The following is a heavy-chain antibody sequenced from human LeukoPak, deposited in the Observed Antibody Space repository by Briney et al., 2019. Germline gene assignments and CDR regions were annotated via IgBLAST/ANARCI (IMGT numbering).Heavy chain of an antibody. CDR3: ARRAALYSSSWYYFDY. J-gene: IGHJ4*02. Sequence: GGSLRLSCAASGFTVSSNYMSWVRQAPGKGLEWVSVIYSGGSTYYADSAKGRFTISRHNSKNTLYLQMNSLRAEDTAVYYCARRAALYSSSWYYFDYWGQGTLVTVSS. D-gene: IGHD6-13*01. V-gene: IGHV3-53*04. CDR2: IYSGGST. CDR1: GFTVSSNY.